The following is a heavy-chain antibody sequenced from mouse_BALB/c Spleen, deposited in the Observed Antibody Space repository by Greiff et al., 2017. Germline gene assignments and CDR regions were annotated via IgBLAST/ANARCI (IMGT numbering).Heavy chain of an antibody. CDR1: GFTFSDYY. CDR2: ISDGGSYT. D-gene: IGHD2-1*01. J-gene: IGHJ1*01. Sequence: EVQVVESGGGLVKPGGSLKLSCAASGFTFSDYYMYWVRQTPEKRLEWVATISDGGSYTYYPDSVKGRFTISRDNAKNNLYLQMSSLKSEDTAMYYCARGIYYGNYWYFDVWGAGTTVTVSA. V-gene: IGHV5-4*02. CDR3: ARGIYYGNYWYFDV.